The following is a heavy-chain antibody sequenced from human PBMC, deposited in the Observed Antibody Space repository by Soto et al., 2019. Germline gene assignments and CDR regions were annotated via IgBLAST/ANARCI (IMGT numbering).Heavy chain of an antibody. V-gene: IGHV4-39*02. CDR3: ARDLGGWPDY. D-gene: IGHD2-15*01. CDR1: GGSISSSSYY. CDR2: IYYSGST. J-gene: IGHJ4*02. Sequence: SETLSLTCTVSGGSISSSSYYWGWIRQPPGKGLEWIGSIYYSGSTYYNPSLKSRVTISVDTSKNQFSLKLSSVTAADTAVYYCARDLGGWPDYWGQGTLVTVSS.